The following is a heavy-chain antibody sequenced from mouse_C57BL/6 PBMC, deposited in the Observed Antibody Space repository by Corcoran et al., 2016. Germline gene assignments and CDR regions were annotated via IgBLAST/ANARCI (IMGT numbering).Heavy chain of an antibody. Sequence: QVQLQQSGAELVKPGASVKISCKASGYAFSSYWMNWVKQRPGKGLEWIGQIYPGDGDTNYNGKFKGKATLTADKSSSTASMQRSSLTSEDSAVYFCARWGDGYSTRDWGQGTLVTVSA. J-gene: IGHJ3*01. D-gene: IGHD2-3*01. CDR1: GYAFSSYW. CDR2: IYPGDGDT. V-gene: IGHV1-80*01. CDR3: ARWGDGYSTRD.